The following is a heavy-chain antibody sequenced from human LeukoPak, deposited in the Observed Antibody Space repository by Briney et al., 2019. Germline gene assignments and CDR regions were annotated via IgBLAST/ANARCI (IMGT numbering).Heavy chain of an antibody. CDR2: IYTSGST. J-gene: IGHJ4*02. CDR1: GGSISSYY. Sequence: SETLSLTCTVSGGSISSYYWSWIRQPPGKGLEWIGYIYTSGSTNYNPSLKSRVTISVDTSKNQFSLKRSSVTAADTAVYYCARLGTEGWVYGGIDYWGQGTLVTVSS. V-gene: IGHV4-4*09. CDR3: ARLGTEGWVYGGIDY. D-gene: IGHD2-8*01.